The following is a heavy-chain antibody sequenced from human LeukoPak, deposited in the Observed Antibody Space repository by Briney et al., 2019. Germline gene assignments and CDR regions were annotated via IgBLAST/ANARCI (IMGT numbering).Heavy chain of an antibody. J-gene: IGHJ2*01. CDR3: AYSPTRVLFFDL. V-gene: IGHV4-59*01. CDR1: RDFIISCY. CDR2: IYYSGNT. Sequence: PSETLSLTCSVSRDFIISCYWSWLRQPPGKSLEYIGYIYYSGNTNYNPSLKSRVTISVDTSKNQFSLKLKYATPADAASYSPAYSPTRVLFFDLWGRGTLVTVSS. D-gene: IGHD4-11*01.